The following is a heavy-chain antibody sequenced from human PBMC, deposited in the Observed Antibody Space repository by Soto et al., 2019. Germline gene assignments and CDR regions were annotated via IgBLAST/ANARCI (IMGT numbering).Heavy chain of an antibody. CDR2: ISYDGSNK. J-gene: IGHJ6*02. V-gene: IGHV3-30*18. CDR3: AKPYYGSGSYPRGDYYYGMDV. CDR1: GFTFSSYG. Sequence: QVQLVESGGGVVQPGRSLRLSCAASGFTFSSYGMHWVRQAPGKGLGWVAVISYDGSNKYYADSVKGRFTISRDNSKNTLYLQMNSLRAEDTAVYYCAKPYYGSGSYPRGDYYYGMDVWGQGTTVTVSS. D-gene: IGHD3-10*01.